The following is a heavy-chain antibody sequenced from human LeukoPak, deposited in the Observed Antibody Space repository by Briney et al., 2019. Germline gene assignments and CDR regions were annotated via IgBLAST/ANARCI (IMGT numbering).Heavy chain of an antibody. CDR3: TRDWSPSVRAFDV. J-gene: IGHJ3*01. Sequence: PGGSLRLSCAASGFTFSSDHMNWVRQAPGKGLEWVAFLSFDSSIIQYADSVRGRSTISRDNAKKTLYLQMNTLRAEDTAVYYCTRDWSPSVRAFDVWGQGTMVTASS. D-gene: IGHD3-10*01. V-gene: IGHV3-21*01. CDR1: GFTFSSDH. CDR2: LSFDSSII.